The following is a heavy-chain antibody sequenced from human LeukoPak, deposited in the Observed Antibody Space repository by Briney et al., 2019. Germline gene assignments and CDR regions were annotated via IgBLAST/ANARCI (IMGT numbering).Heavy chain of an antibody. CDR2: ISWNSGDI. CDR3: AKDRGRYYYYGMDV. V-gene: IGHV3-9*01. Sequence: GGSLRLSCAASGFTFDYYAMHWVRQSPGKGLEWVSGISWNSGDIDYADSVKGRFTISRDNARNSLYLQMNSLRGEDTALYYCAKDRGRYYYYGMDVWGRGTTVTVSS. CDR1: GFTFDYYA. D-gene: IGHD3-10*01. J-gene: IGHJ6*02.